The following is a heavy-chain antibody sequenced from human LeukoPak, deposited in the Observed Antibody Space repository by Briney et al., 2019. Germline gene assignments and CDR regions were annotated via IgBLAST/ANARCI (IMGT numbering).Heavy chain of an antibody. CDR2: IYYSGST. CDR3: ARSDTAKGQFDY. D-gene: IGHD5-18*01. Sequence: TSETLSLTCTVSGGSISSSSYYWGWIRQPPGKGLEWIGSIYYSGSTYYNPSLKSRVTISVDTSKNQFSLKLSSVTAADTAVYYCARSDTAKGQFDYWGQGTLVTVSS. CDR1: GGSISSSSYY. J-gene: IGHJ4*02. V-gene: IGHV4-39*01.